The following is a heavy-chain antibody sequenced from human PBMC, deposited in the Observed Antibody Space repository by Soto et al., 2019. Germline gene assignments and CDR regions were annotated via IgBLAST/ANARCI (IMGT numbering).Heavy chain of an antibody. Sequence: QAQLVQSGAEVKKPGASVKVSCKASGYTFYSHSISWVRQAPGQGLEWMGRINGDYGNTQYAQKFRGRVTMTTDTSTSTVYRELTNLRSYDTAVYYCARCIQGDYYYGMDVWGQGTTVAVSS. CDR3: ARCIQGDYYYGMDV. CDR2: INGDYGNT. CDR1: GYTFYSHS. D-gene: IGHD5-18*01. J-gene: IGHJ6*02. V-gene: IGHV1-18*01.